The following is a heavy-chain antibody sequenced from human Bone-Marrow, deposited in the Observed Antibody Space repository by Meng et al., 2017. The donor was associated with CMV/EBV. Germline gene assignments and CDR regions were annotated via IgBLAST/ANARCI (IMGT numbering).Heavy chain of an antibody. D-gene: IGHD3-16*01. CDR3: ARDGLGDFADY. V-gene: IGHV3-69-1*01. CDR2: ISSSSTI. J-gene: IGHJ4*02. Sequence: GGSLRLSCAASGFTFSDYEMNWVRQAPGKGLEWVSYISSSSTIYYADSVKGRFTISRDNAKNSLYLQMNSLRAEDTAVYYCARDGLGDFADYWGQGTLVTVSS. CDR1: GFTFSDYE.